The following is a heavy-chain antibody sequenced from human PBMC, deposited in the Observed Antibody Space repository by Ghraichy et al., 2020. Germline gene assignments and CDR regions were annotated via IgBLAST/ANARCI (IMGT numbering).Heavy chain of an antibody. J-gene: IGHJ4*02. CDR2: IKQDGSET. D-gene: IGHD5-18*01. CDR3: ARPRDKYSYIDS. CDR1: GFTFSSYW. V-gene: IGHV3-7*01. Sequence: LTCAISGFTFSSYWMSWVRQAPGKGLEWVANIKQDGSETNYVDSVKGRFTISRDNTRDSLYLQMDSLRAEDTAVYYCARPRDKYSYIDSWGQGTLVTVSS.